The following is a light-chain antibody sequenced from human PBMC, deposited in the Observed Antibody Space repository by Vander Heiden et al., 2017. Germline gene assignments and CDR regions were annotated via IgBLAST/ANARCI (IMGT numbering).Light chain of an antibody. J-gene: IGLJ1*01. Sequence: SSELTQDPAVSVALGQTVRITCQGDSLRGYYASWYQQKPGQAPVLVIYGKNNRPSGIPDRFSGSSSGNTASLTITGAQAEDEADYYCNSRDSSGNPYVFGTGTKVTVL. CDR2: GKN. CDR3: NSRDSSGNPYV. V-gene: IGLV3-19*01. CDR1: SLRGYY.